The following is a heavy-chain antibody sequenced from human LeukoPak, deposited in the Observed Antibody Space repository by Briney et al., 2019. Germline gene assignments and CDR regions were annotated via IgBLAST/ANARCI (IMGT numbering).Heavy chain of an antibody. J-gene: IGHJ4*02. CDR1: GGSISSGGYY. CDR2: IYHSGST. V-gene: IGHV4-30-2*01. CDR3: ARSSGSSGWYGGDYFDY. D-gene: IGHD6-19*01. Sequence: PSQTLSLTCTVSGGSISSGGYYWSWIRQPPGKGLEWIGYIYHSGSTYYNPSLKSRVTISVDRSKNQFSLKLSSVTAADTAVYYCARSSGSSGWYGGDYFDYWGQGTLVTVSS.